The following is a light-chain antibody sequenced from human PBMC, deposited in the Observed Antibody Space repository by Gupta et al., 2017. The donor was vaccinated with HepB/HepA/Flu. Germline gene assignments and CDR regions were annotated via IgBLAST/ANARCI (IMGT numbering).Light chain of an antibody. CDR3: QQRFNWPPA. J-gene: IGKJ2*01. V-gene: IGKV3-11*01. Sequence: IVLTQSPATLSLSSGERATLSCRASQSVCNYLDWYQQKPGQAPKLLIYDASNWAAGIPARFSGGGSGTDFILTISSLEPEDFAVYYCQQRFNWPPAFGEGTNVEIK. CDR1: QSVCNY. CDR2: DAS.